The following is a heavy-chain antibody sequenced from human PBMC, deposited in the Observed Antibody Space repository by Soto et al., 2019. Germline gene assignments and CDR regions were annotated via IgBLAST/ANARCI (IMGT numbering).Heavy chain of an antibody. J-gene: IGHJ5*02. Sequence: PSETLSLTCAVYGRSFSVYYWSWIRQPPGKGLEWIGEINHSGSTNYNPSLKSRVTISVGTTKNQFSLKLSSVTAADTAVYYCARDAVDWFDPWGQGTLVTVS. CDR1: GRSFSVYY. CDR2: INHSGST. V-gene: IGHV4-34*01. CDR3: ARDAVDWFDP. D-gene: IGHD6-19*01.